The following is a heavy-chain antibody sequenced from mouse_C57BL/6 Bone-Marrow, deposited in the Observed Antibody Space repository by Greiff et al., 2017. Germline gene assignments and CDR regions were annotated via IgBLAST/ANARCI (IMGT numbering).Heavy chain of an antibody. CDR1: GYTFTDYY. CDR2: INPNNGGT. J-gene: IGHJ2*01. D-gene: IGHD1-1*01. V-gene: IGHV1-26*01. CDR3: ARSGTTVPYYFDY. Sequence: VQLQQSGPELVKPGASVKISCKASGYTFTDYYMNWVKQSHGKSLEWIGEINPNNGGTSYNQKFKGKATLTVDKSSSTAYMEIRSLTSEDSAVYYCARSGTTVPYYFDYWGQGTTLTVSS.